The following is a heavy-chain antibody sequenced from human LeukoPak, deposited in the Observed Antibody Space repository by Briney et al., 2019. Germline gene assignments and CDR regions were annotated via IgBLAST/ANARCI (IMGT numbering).Heavy chain of an antibody. Sequence: SETLSLTCTVSGGSINYYYWSWIRQPPGTGLKWIGYIYYSGSTNYSPSLKNRVTISVDTSKNQFSLKLRSVTAADTAVYYCARDGEYSSQRFDYWGQGTLVTVSS. D-gene: IGHD6-6*01. V-gene: IGHV4-59*12. CDR1: GGSINYYY. CDR3: ARDGEYSSQRFDY. CDR2: IYYSGST. J-gene: IGHJ4*02.